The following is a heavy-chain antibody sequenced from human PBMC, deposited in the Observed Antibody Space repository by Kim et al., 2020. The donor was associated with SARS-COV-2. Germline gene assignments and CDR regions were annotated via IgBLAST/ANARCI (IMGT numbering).Heavy chain of an antibody. J-gene: IGHJ6*02. V-gene: IGHV1-46*01. CDR3: ARDRVAVAGARVGHSSYGMDV. CDR1: GYTFTSYY. CDR2: INPSGGST. Sequence: ASVKVSCKASGYTFTSYYMHWVRQAPGQGLEWMAIINPSGGSTSYAQKFQGRVTMTRDTSTSTVYMELSSLRSEDTAVYYCARDRVAVAGARVGHSSYGMDVWGQGTTVTVSS. D-gene: IGHD6-19*01.